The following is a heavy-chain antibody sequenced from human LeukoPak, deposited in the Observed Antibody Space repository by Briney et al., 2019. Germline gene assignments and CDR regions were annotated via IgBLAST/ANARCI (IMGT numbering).Heavy chain of an antibody. CDR2: TSAYNGHT. CDR3: ARDRRDILTGSAHDY. V-gene: IGHV1-18*01. D-gene: IGHD3-9*01. J-gene: IGHJ4*02. Sequence: ASVKVSCKTSGYTFRSYGISWVRQAPGQGLEWMGWTSAYNGHTNYAQKLQGRVTMTTDTSTGTAYMELRSLRPDDTAMYFCARDRRDILTGSAHDYWGQGTLVTVSS. CDR1: GYTFRSYG.